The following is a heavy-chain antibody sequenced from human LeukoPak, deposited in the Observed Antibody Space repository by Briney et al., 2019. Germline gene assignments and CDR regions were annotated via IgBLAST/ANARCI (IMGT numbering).Heavy chain of an antibody. CDR1: GFTFSDYW. CDR3: ARIGGSGTYWDY. V-gene: IGHV3-7*01. CDR2: IKYHGSDE. D-gene: IGHD3-10*01. J-gene: IGHJ4*02. Sequence: GGSLRLSCAAFGFTFSDYWMSWVRQAPGKGREWEANIKYHGSDEHYVDSVRGRFTISRDNAKNSLFLQMNSLRAEDTAVYYCARIGGSGTYWDYWGQGTLVTVSS.